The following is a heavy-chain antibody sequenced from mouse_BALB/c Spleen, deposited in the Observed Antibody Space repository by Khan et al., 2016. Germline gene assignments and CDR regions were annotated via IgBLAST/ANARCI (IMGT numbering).Heavy chain of an antibody. CDR1: GFTFSSYA. J-gene: IGHJ3*01. V-gene: IGHV5-9-4*01. D-gene: IGHD2-12*01. CDR2: ISSGGSYT. Sequence: EVELVESGGGLVKPGGSLKLSCAASGFTFSSYAMSWVRQSPEKRLEWVAEISSGGSYTYYPDTVTGRFTISRDNAKNTLYLEMSSLRSEDTAMYNCAGAYSPYWGQGTLVTVSA. CDR3: AGAYSPY.